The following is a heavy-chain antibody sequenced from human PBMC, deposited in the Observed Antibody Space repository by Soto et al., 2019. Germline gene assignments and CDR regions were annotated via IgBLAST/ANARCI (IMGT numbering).Heavy chain of an antibody. CDR2: IIPIYDSP. V-gene: IGHV1-69*06. CDR3: AGDSALETAVPLRH. CDR1: GATFSSFT. J-gene: IGHJ4*02. Sequence: VQLVQSGAELKTPGSSVRVSCKSSGATFSSFTVSWVRQAPGQGLEWVGGIIPIYDSPYYARNFWGRITITADTSTNTAYLVLSSLRSDDTAVYFCAGDSALETAVPLRHWGQGTLVTVSS. D-gene: IGHD2-21*02.